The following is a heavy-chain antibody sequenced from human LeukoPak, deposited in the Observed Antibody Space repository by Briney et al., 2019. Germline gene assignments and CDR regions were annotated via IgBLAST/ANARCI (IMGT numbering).Heavy chain of an antibody. CDR1: GYTFTGYY. V-gene: IGHV1-2*02. J-gene: IGHJ3*02. Sequence: GASVKVSFKASGYTFTGYYMHWVRQAPGQGLEWMGWINPNSGGTNYAQKFQGRVTMTRDTSISTAYMELSRLRSDDTAVYYCARVLSRAGDAFDIWGQGTMVTVSS. CDR3: ARVLSRAGDAFDI. CDR2: INPNSGGT. D-gene: IGHD6-19*01.